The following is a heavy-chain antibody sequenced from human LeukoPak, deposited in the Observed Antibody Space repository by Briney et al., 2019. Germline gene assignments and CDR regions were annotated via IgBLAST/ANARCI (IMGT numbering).Heavy chain of an antibody. CDR3: ARGSDTIFGVVPSGYFQH. CDR2: IYTSGST. V-gene: IGHV4-4*07. CDR1: GGSISSYY. Sequence: SETLSLTCTVSGGSISSYYWSWLRQPAGKGLEWIGRIYTSGSTNYNPSLKSRVTMSVDTSKNQFSLKLSSVTAADTAVYYCARGSDTIFGVVPSGYFQHWGQGTLVTVSS. D-gene: IGHD3-3*01. J-gene: IGHJ1*01.